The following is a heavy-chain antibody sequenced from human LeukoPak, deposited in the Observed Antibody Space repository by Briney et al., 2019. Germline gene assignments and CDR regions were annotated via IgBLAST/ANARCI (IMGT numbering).Heavy chain of an antibody. CDR2: IYTSGST. CDR1: GGSISSYY. D-gene: IGHD4-17*01. J-gene: IGHJ6*03. CDR3: ARRLRSGGDYVGNYYYYMDV. Sequence: SETLSLTCTVSGGSISSYYWSWIRQPPGKGREWIGYIYTSGSTNYNPSLKSRVTISVDTSKNQFSLKLSSVTAADTAVYYCARRLRSGGDYVGNYYYYMDVWGKGTTVTVSS. V-gene: IGHV4-4*09.